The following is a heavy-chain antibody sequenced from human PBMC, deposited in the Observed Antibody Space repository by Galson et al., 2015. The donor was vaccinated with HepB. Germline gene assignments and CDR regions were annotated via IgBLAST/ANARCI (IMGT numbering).Heavy chain of an antibody. CDR2: ISGDTYGT. D-gene: IGHD6-19*01. Sequence: SLRLSCAGSGFIFSNYALSWVRQAPGKGLQWVSGISGDTYGTYYAHSVKGRFTISRDNSNSRLYLQMPSVTADDTATYYCAKGRGWYTGFDPWGQGALVTVSS. V-gene: IGHV3-23*01. J-gene: IGHJ5*02. CDR1: GFIFSNYA. CDR3: AKGRGWYTGFDP.